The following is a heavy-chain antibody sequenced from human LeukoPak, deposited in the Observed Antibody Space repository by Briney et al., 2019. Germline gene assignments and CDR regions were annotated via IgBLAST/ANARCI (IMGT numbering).Heavy chain of an antibody. V-gene: IGHV1-3*01. CDR2: INAGSGIT. Sequence: ASVKVSCKASGYTFTSYAMGWVRQAPGQSLEGMGWINAGSGITKYSQKFQGRVTITRDTSESPAYMELSSLRSADTAVYYCARVYGDYVDAFDIWGQGTMVTVS. D-gene: IGHD4-17*01. CDR1: GYTFTSYA. J-gene: IGHJ3*02. CDR3: ARVYGDYVDAFDI.